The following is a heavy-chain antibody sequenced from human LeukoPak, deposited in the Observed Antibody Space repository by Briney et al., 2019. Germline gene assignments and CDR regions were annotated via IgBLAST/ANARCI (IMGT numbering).Heavy chain of an antibody. Sequence: PGGSLRLSCAASGFTFSSYGMHWVRQAPGKGLEWVAFIRYDGSNKYYADSVKGRFTISRDNSKNTLYLQMNSLRAEDTAVYYCAKAGGYEIRCCGMDVWGQGTTVTVSS. J-gene: IGHJ6*02. D-gene: IGHD5-12*01. CDR2: IRYDGSNK. CDR3: AKAGGYEIRCCGMDV. CDR1: GFTFSSYG. V-gene: IGHV3-30*02.